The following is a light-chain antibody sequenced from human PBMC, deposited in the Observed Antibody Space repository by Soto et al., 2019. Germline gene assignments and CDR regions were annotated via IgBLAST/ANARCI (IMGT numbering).Light chain of an antibody. V-gene: IGKV1-39*01. Sequence: DIQMTQSPSSLSASVGDRVTITCRASQTIDTYLNWYQQTPGKAPKLLIYVVSSLQNGVPLRFSGSGSGTDFTLTISSLQPEDFAIYYCQQTYSTPTFGQGTRLEI. CDR1: QTIDTY. CDR3: QQTYSTPT. J-gene: IGKJ5*01. CDR2: VVS.